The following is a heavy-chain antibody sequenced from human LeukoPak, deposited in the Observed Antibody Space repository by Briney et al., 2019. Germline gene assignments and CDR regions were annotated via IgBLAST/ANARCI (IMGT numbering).Heavy chain of an antibody. J-gene: IGHJ4*02. CDR2: IRYDGSNQ. V-gene: IGHV3-30*02. Sequence: GGSLRLSCAASGFTFRSYGMHLVRQAPGKGLEWVSFIRYDGSNQYYADSVKGRFTISRDNSNNTLYLQMNSLRPDDTAVYFCARGFGESHFDYWGQGTLVTVCS. CDR3: ARGFGESHFDY. CDR1: GFTFRSYG. D-gene: IGHD3-16*01.